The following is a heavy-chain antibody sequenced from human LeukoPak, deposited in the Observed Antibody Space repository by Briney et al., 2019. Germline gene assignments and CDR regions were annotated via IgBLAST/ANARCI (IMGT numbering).Heavy chain of an antibody. Sequence: GGSLRLSCAASGFTFSSYSMNWVRQAPGKGLEWVSYISSSSSTIYYADSVKGRLTISRDNAKNSLYLQMNSLRAEDTAVYYCARDIVDSSSWYYFDYWGQGTLVTVSS. CDR2: ISSSSSTI. D-gene: IGHD6-13*01. V-gene: IGHV3-48*04. J-gene: IGHJ4*02. CDR1: GFTFSSYS. CDR3: ARDIVDSSSWYYFDY.